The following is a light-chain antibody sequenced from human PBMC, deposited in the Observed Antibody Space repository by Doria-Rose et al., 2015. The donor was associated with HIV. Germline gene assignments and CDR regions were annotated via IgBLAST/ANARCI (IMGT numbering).Light chain of an antibody. CDR2: DGS. CDR1: QSFSSIY. V-gene: IGKV3-20*01. Sequence: EIVLTQSPGTLSLSPGERATLSCRASQSFSSIYLAWYQQKPGQAPSLLIYDGSTRATGIPDRFSASGSGTDFTLTINRLEPEDFALYYCHQYGTSWTFGQGTKVEI. J-gene: IGKJ1*01. CDR3: HQYGTSWT.